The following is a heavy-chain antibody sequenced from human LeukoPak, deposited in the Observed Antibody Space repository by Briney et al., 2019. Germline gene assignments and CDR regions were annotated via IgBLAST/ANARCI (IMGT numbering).Heavy chain of an antibody. Sequence: SETLSLTCTVSGGSISSGSYYWSWIRQPAGKGLEWIGRIYTSGSTNYNPSLKSRVTISVDTSKNQFSLKLSSVTAADTAVYYCARSRLPNSFDPWGQGTLVTVSS. J-gene: IGHJ5*02. CDR2: IYTSGST. CDR3: ARSRLPNSFDP. CDR1: GGSISSGSYY. D-gene: IGHD4-11*01. V-gene: IGHV4-61*02.